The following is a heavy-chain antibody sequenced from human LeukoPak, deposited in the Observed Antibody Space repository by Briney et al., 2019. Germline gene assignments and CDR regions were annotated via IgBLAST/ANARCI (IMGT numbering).Heavy chain of an antibody. D-gene: IGHD3-22*01. V-gene: IGHV3-23*01. Sequence: GGSLRLSCAASGFTFSSYAMSWVRQAPGKGLEWVSAISGSGGSTYYADSVKGRFTIPRRNPKNRLYLQMNSLRAEDTAVYYCAKDTYYYDSSGYSGFDYWGQGTLVTVSS. CDR1: GFTFSSYA. CDR3: AKDTYYYDSSGYSGFDY. J-gene: IGHJ4*02. CDR2: ISGSGGST.